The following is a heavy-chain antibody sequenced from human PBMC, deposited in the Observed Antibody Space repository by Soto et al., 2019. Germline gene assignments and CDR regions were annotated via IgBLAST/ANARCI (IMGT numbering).Heavy chain of an antibody. J-gene: IGHJ4*02. CDR3: ARFTTAGSYNDY. CDR1: GFTFSSYA. V-gene: IGHV3-64*01. Sequence: EVPLVESGGGLVQPGGSLRLSCAASGFTFSSYAMHWVRQAPGKGLEYVSAISSNGGSTYYANSVKGRFTISRDNSKNTLYLQMGSLRAEDMAVYYCARFTTAGSYNDYWGQGTLVTVSS. CDR2: ISSNGGST. D-gene: IGHD5-18*01.